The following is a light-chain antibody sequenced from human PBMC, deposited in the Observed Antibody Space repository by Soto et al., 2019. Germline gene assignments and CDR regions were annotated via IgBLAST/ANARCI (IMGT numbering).Light chain of an antibody. V-gene: IGLV1-40*01. CDR3: AAWDDSLSGWV. Sequence: QSVLTQPPSVSGAPGQRATISCTGSSSNIGAGYDVHWYQQLPGTAPKVLIYGNSNRPSGVPDRFSGSKSGTSASLAISGLRSEDEADYYCAAWDDSLSGWVFGGGTQLPVL. J-gene: IGLJ3*02. CDR1: SSNIGAGYD. CDR2: GNS.